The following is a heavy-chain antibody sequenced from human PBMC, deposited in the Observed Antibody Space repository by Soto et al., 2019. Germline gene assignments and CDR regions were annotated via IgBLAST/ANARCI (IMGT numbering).Heavy chain of an antibody. CDR2: IIPIFGTA. V-gene: IGHV1-69*06. CDR3: ARFQQQWLVQTAVYYYSGMDV. D-gene: IGHD6-19*01. Sequence: QVQLVQSGAEVKKPGSSVKVSCKASGGTFSSYAISWVRQAPGQGLEWMGGIIPIFGTANYAQKFQGRVTITVDKSTSTSYMGLSSLRSEDTAVYYCARFQQQWLVQTAVYYYSGMDVWGQGTTVTVSS. CDR1: GGTFSSYA. J-gene: IGHJ6*02.